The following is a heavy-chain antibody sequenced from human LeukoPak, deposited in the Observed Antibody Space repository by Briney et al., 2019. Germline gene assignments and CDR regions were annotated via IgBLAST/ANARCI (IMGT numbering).Heavy chain of an antibody. D-gene: IGHD6-19*01. CDR2: IYSDGST. Sequence: GGSLRLSCAASGFTFSRKFMSWVRQAPGKGLEWVSVIYSDGSTYYADSVKGRFTISRDNSKNTLYIQMNSLRIEDTAVYYCARGWDVDVGFDCWGQGTLVTVSS. CDR1: GFTFSRKF. V-gene: IGHV3-66*02. J-gene: IGHJ4*02. CDR3: ARGWDVDVGFDC.